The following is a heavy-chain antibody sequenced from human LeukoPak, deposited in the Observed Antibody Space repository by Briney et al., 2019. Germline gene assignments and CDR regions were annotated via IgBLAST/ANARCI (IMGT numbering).Heavy chain of an antibody. J-gene: IGHJ4*02. CDR2: IYTSGST. V-gene: IGHV4-4*07. Sequence: SETLSLTCTVSGGSISSYYWSWIRQPAGKGLEWIGRIYTSGSTNYNPSLKSRVTMSVDTSKNQFSLKLSSVTAADTAVYYCARGICSSTSCYTDYWGQGTLVTVSS. CDR3: ARGICSSTSCYTDY. D-gene: IGHD2-2*02. CDR1: GGSISSYY.